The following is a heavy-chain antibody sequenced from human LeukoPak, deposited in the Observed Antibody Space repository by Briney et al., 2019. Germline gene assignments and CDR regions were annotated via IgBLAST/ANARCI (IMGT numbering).Heavy chain of an antibody. Sequence: GGSLRFSCAASGFTFSSYSMNWVRQAPGKGLEWVAFIRYDGSNEYVDSVKGRFTISRDNSKNTLYLQMNSLKPEDTAVYYCANLARPLDYWGQGALVTVSS. CDR2: IRYDGSNE. J-gene: IGHJ4*02. D-gene: IGHD6-6*01. CDR3: ANLARPLDY. V-gene: IGHV3-30*02. CDR1: GFTFSSYS.